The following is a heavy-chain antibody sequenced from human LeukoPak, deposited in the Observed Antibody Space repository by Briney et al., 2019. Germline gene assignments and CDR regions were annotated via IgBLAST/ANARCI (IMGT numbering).Heavy chain of an antibody. D-gene: IGHD5-24*01. V-gene: IGHV5-51*01. CDR2: IYPGDPDT. J-gene: IGHJ6*03. Sequence: GESLKISCKGSGYSFTSYWIGWVRQMPGKGLEWMGIIYPGDPDTRYSPSFQGQVTISADKSISTAYLQWSSLKASDTAVYYCARLGMATKHYYYYYMDVWGKGTTVTVSS. CDR1: GYSFTSYW. CDR3: ARLGMATKHYYYYYMDV.